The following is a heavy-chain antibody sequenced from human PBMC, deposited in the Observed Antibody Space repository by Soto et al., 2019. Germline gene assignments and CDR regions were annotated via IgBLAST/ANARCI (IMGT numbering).Heavy chain of an antibody. Sequence: SETLSLTCAVSGGSFSGYYWSWIRQPPGKGLEWIGEINHRGSTNYNPSLKSRGTISVDTSKNQFSLKLSSVTAADTAVYYCARGPYSSSGLGNWGQGTLVTVSS. CDR3: ARGPYSSSGLGN. D-gene: IGHD6-13*01. CDR1: GGSFSGYY. CDR2: INHRGST. J-gene: IGHJ4*02. V-gene: IGHV4-34*01.